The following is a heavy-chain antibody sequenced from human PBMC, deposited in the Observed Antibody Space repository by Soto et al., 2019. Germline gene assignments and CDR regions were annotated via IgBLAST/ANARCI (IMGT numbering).Heavy chain of an antibody. V-gene: IGHV3-30*18. CDR1: GFTFSSYG. J-gene: IGHJ6*02. CDR3: VKDGSSGWPYYYGLDV. Sequence: GGSLRLSCAASGFTFSSYGMHWDRSAPGMGPGWVAAISYDGSNKYYADSVKGRFTIARDNSKNTLFLHMSSLRAEDTAVYYCVKDGSSGWPYYYGLDVWGQGTSVTVSS. CDR2: ISYDGSNK. D-gene: IGHD6-19*01.